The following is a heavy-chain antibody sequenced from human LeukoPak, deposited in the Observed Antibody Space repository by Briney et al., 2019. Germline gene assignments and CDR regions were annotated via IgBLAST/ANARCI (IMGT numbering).Heavy chain of an antibody. V-gene: IGHV3-74*01. J-gene: IGHJ4*02. CDR2: ISGHASST. CDR3: ARGISYYERSGNHGYFDY. Sequence: GGSLRLSCIVSGFTFSSYAMSWVRQVPGKGLVGVSGISGHASSTSYAESLKGRFTISRDNAKNTLYLQTDSLSAEDTAVYYCARGISYYERSGNHGYFDYWGQGTLVPVSS. D-gene: IGHD3-22*01. CDR1: GFTFSSYA.